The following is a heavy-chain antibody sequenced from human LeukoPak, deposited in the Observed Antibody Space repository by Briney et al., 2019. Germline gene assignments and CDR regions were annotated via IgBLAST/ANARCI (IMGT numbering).Heavy chain of an antibody. V-gene: IGHV3-20*04. Sequence: GGSLRLSCAASGFTFDNYAMSWVRQTPGKGLEWVSTINWNGDSTGYTDSVKGRFTISRDNAKNSLYLQMNSLRAKDTAFYYCANYFEVGSFGDAFDIWGQGTMVTVSS. CDR2: INWNGDST. J-gene: IGHJ3*02. D-gene: IGHD3-3*01. CDR1: GFTFDNYA. CDR3: ANYFEVGSFGDAFDI.